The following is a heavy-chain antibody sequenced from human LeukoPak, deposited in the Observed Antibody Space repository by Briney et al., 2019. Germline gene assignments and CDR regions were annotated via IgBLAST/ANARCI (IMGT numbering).Heavy chain of an antibody. CDR1: GASISSYY. D-gene: IGHD2-2*01. CDR3: ARSSPPYYCSSTSCYWGFDY. V-gene: IGHV4-59*01. CDR2: IYYSVST. J-gene: IGHJ4*02. Sequence: SETLSLTCTVSGASISSYYWSWIRQPPGKGLEWIGYIYYSVSTNYNPSLKSRVTISVDTSKNQFSLKLSSVTAADTAVYYCARSSPPYYCSSTSCYWGFDYWGQGTLVTVSS.